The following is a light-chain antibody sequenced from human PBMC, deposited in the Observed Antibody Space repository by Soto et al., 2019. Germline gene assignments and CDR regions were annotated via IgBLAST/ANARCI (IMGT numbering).Light chain of an antibody. V-gene: IGKV1-39*01. J-gene: IGKJ5*01. CDR1: QSMSSY. CDR3: QQSDSTLIT. CDR2: AAS. Sequence: DIPMTQSPSSLSASVGDRVTITCRASQSMSSYLNWYQQKPGKAPKLLIYAASSLQSGVPSRFSGSGSGTDFTLTISSLQPEDFATYYCQQSDSTLITFGQGTRLEIK.